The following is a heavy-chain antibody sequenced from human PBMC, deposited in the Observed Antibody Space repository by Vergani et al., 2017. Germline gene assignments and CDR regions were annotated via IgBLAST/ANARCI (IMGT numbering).Heavy chain of an antibody. CDR1: GGSISSSSYY. D-gene: IGHD1-26*01. J-gene: IGHJ4*02. CDR2: IYYSGST. V-gene: IGHV4-39*01. Sequence: QVQLQQWGAGLLKPSETLSLTCTVSGGSISSSSYYWGWIRQPPGKGLEWIGSIYYSGSTYYNPSLKSRVTISVDTSKNQFSLKLSSVTAADTAVYYCARPLGGRDYWGQGTLVTVSS. CDR3: ARPLGGRDY.